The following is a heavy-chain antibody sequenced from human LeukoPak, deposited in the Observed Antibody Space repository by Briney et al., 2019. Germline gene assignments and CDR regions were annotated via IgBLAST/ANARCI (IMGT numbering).Heavy chain of an antibody. V-gene: IGHV4-59*01. Sequence: PPETLSLTCTVSGGSISSYCWSWIRQPPGKGLEWIGYIYYSGSTNYNPSLKSRVTISVDTSKNQFSLKLSSVTAADTAVYYCARVNGYGSGSKAIDYWGQGTLVTVSS. CDR1: GGSISSYC. D-gene: IGHD3-10*01. CDR3: ARVNGYGSGSKAIDY. CDR2: IYYSGST. J-gene: IGHJ4*02.